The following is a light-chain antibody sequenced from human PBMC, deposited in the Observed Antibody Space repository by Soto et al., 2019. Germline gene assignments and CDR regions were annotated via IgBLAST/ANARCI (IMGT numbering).Light chain of an antibody. CDR2: DVT. Sequence: QSVLTQPASVSGSPGQSITISCTGTSSDVGGYNFVSWYQQHPGTAPQLMIYDVTYRPSGVSDRFSGSKSGNTAYLTISGLQAEDEADYFCSSYTITSARVFGGGTKLTVL. CDR3: SSYTITSARV. V-gene: IGLV2-14*01. CDR1: SSDVGGYNF. J-gene: IGLJ3*02.